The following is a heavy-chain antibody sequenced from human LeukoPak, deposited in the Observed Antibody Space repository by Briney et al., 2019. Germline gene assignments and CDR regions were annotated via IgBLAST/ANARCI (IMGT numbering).Heavy chain of an antibody. J-gene: IGHJ4*02. D-gene: IGHD3-10*01. CDR1: GFTFSSHG. V-gene: IGHV3-23*01. CDR3: AQFGELLTFDY. CDR2: ISPSGGIT. Sequence: AGGSLRLSCAASGFTFSSHGMNWVRQAPGKGLEWVSGISPSGGITYYTDSVKGRFTISRDNSKNTQSLQMNSLRAEDTAVYYCAQFGELLTFDYWGQGTLVTVSS.